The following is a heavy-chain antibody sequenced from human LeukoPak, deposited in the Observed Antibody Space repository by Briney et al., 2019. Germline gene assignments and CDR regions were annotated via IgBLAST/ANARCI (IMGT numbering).Heavy chain of an antibody. J-gene: IGHJ3*02. CDR2: IYTSGGT. Sequence: SETLSLTCTVSGGSISRYYWSWIRQPPRTGLEWIGRIYTSGGTNYNPSLKSRVTMPVDTSKNQFSLKLRSVTAADTAVYYCARDIAVAGTPERALDIWGQGTMVTASS. V-gene: IGHV4-4*07. CDR3: ARDIAVAGTPERALDI. CDR1: GGSISRYY. D-gene: IGHD6-19*01.